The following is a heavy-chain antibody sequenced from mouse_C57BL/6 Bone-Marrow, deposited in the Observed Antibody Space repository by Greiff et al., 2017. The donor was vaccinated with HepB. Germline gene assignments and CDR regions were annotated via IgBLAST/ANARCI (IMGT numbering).Heavy chain of an antibody. J-gene: IGHJ4*01. D-gene: IGHD2-5*01. CDR3: ARDPSTGYYSNYDYAMDY. CDR2: ISDGGSYT. CDR1: GFTFSSYA. V-gene: IGHV5-4*01. Sequence: EVQGVESGGGLVKPGGSLKLSCAASGFTFSSYAMSWVRQTPEKRLEWVATISDGGSYTYYPDNVKGRFTISRDNAKNNLYLQMSHLKSEDTAMYYCARDPSTGYYSNYDYAMDYWGQGTSVTVSS.